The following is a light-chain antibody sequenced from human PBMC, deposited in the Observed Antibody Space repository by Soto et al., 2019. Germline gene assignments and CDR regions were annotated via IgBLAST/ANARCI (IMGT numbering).Light chain of an antibody. CDR3: SSYTTSTAVV. V-gene: IGLV2-14*01. CDR2: EVS. CDR1: SSDVGGYNY. J-gene: IGLJ2*01. Sequence: QSVLTQPPSASGTPGQRVTISCTGTSSDVGGYNYVSWYQQHPGKVPKLMIYEVSNRPSGGSNRFSGSKSGNTASLTISGLQAEDEADYYCSSYTTSTAVVFGGGTKLTVL.